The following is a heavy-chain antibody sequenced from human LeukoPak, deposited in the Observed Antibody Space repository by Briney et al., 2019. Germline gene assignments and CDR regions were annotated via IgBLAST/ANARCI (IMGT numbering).Heavy chain of an antibody. J-gene: IGHJ4*02. V-gene: IGHV3-23*01. CDR2: ISGSGGST. CDR3: ARDGITIFGIGFESYFDY. Sequence: GGSLRLSCAASGLTFSSYAMSWVRQAPGKGLEWVSTISGSGGSTYNADSVKGRFTISRDNSKNALYLQINSLRAEDTAVYYCARDGITIFGIGFESYFDYWGQGTLVTVSS. CDR1: GLTFSSYA. D-gene: IGHD3-3*01.